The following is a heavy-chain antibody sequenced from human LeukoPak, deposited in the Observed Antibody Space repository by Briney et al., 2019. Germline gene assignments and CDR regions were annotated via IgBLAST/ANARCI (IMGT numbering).Heavy chain of an antibody. D-gene: IGHD6-13*01. Sequence: PSETLSLTCAVYGGSFSGYYWGWIRQPTGKGLEWIGNIYYSGNTYYNPSLKSRVTISVDTSKNQFSLKLNSVTAADTAVYYCARAGDRIAAAGTFDYWGQGTLVTVSS. CDR1: GGSFSGYY. J-gene: IGHJ4*02. V-gene: IGHV4-34*01. CDR3: ARAGDRIAAAGTFDY. CDR2: IYYSGNT.